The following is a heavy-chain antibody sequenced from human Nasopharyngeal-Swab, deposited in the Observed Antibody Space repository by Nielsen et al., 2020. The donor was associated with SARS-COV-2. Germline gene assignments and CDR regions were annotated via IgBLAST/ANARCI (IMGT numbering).Heavy chain of an antibody. CDR3: ARVGNGDYDHYYYGMDV. Sequence: VRQAPGKGLEWVSYISSSSSTIYYADSVKGRFTISRDNAKNSLYLQMNSLRAEDTAVYYCARVGNGDYDHYYYGMDVWGQGTTVTVSS. D-gene: IGHD4-17*01. J-gene: IGHJ6*02. V-gene: IGHV3-48*04. CDR2: ISSSSSTI.